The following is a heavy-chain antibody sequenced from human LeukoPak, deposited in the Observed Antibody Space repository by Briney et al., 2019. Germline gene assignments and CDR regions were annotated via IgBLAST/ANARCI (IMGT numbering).Heavy chain of an antibody. D-gene: IGHD5-24*01. V-gene: IGHV4-30-4*08. CDR1: GGSFSGYY. CDR3: ARGGRDGYNLKAFDI. CDR2: IYYSGST. J-gene: IGHJ3*02. Sequence: PSETLSLTCAVYGGSFSGYYWSWIRQPPGKGLEWIGYIYYSGSTYYNPSLKSRVTISVDTSKNQFSLKLSSVTAADTAVYYCARGGRDGYNLKAFDIWGQGTMVTVSS.